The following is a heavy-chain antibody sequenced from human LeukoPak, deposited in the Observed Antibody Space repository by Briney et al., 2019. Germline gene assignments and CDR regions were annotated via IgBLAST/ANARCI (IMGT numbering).Heavy chain of an antibody. V-gene: IGHV1-2*02. CDR3: ARGYRRRVVAAAMWLNWFDP. CDR1: GYTFTGYY. J-gene: IGHJ5*02. CDR2: INPNSGGT. D-gene: IGHD2-15*01. Sequence: ASVKVSCKASGYTFTGYYMHWVRQAPGQGLEWMGWINPNSGGTNYAQKFQGRVTMTRDTSISTAYMELSRLRSDDTAVYYCARGYRRRVVAAAMWLNWFDPWGQGTLVTVSS.